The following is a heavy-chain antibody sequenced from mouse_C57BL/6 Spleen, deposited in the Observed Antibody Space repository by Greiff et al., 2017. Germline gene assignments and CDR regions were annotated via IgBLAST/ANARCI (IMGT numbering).Heavy chain of an antibody. Sequence: EVQLVESGGGLVKPGGSLKLSCAASGFTFSSYTMSWVRQTPVKRLEWVGTISGGGGNTYYPDSVKGRFTISRDNAKHNLYLQMSSLRSEDTAVYYCARQIATVVATNYFDYWGQGTTLTVSS. CDR1: GFTFSSYT. D-gene: IGHD1-1*01. CDR3: ARQIATVVATNYFDY. J-gene: IGHJ2*01. V-gene: IGHV5-9*04. CDR2: ISGGGGNT.